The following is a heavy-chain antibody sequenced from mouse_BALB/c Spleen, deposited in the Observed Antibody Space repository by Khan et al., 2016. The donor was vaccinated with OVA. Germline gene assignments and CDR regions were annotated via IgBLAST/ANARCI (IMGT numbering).Heavy chain of an antibody. CDR1: GYSVTSDYA. CDR2: ISSSGST. D-gene: IGHD2-10*02. Sequence: EVQLQESGPGLVKPSQSLSLTCTVTGYSVTSDYAWNWIRQFPGDRLEWMGYISSSGSTSYNPSLKRRISITRDTSKNQFFLQLKSVTTEDTATFYCARSLYEGYGYGWDDWGRGT. J-gene: IGHJ4*01. CDR3: ARSLYEGYGYGWDD. V-gene: IGHV3-2*02.